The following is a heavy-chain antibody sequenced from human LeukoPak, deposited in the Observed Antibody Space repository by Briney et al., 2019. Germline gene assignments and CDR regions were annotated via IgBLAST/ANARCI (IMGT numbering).Heavy chain of an antibody. CDR2: ISSGSSYK. J-gene: IGHJ4*02. Sequence: GGSLRLSCAASGFTFSSYSMNRVRQAPGKGLEWVSSISSGSSYKYYTDSVKGRFTISRDNAKNSLYLQMNSLRAEDTAVYYCARSAAGTYYWGQGTLVTVSS. CDR3: ARSAAGTYY. D-gene: IGHD1-1*01. CDR1: GFTFSSYS. V-gene: IGHV3-21*01.